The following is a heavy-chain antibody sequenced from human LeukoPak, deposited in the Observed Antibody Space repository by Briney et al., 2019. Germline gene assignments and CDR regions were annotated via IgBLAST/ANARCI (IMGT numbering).Heavy chain of an antibody. CDR2: ISYDGSNK. Sequence: GGSLRLSCAASGFTFSSYWMSWVRQAPGKGLEWVAVISYDGSNKYYADSVKGRFTISRDNSKNTLYLQMNSLRAEDTAVYYCARSRGGSGSYYFYGMDVWGQGTTVTVSS. V-gene: IGHV3-30*03. CDR1: GFTFSSYW. J-gene: IGHJ6*02. D-gene: IGHD3-10*01. CDR3: ARSRGGSGSYYFYGMDV.